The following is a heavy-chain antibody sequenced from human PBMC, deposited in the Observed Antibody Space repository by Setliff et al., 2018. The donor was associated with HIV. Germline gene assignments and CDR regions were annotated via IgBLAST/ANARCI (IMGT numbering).Heavy chain of an antibody. Sequence: SETLSLTCTVSGGSISTYYWSWIRQPPGKGLEWIGYIYYSGSTNYNPSLKSRVTISVDGSTNQFSLKLGSVTAADAAVYYCARGAYCGGASCSLTRFDPWGQGTLVTVSS. V-gene: IGHV4-59*12. CDR2: IYYSGST. J-gene: IGHJ5*02. CDR3: ARGAYCGGASCSLTRFDP. CDR1: GGSISTYY. D-gene: IGHD2-15*01.